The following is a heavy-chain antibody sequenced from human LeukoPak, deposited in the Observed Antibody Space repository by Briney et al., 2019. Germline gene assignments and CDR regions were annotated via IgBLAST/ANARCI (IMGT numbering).Heavy chain of an antibody. Sequence: GTSLRLSCAASGFTFSSYAMHWVRQAPGKGLEWVGVISPDGSIKYYAESVKGRLMISRDNSKNTLYLQMSSLRGEDTALYYCARDPFRGAPDYFDYWGQGSRVTVSS. J-gene: IGHJ4*02. V-gene: IGHV3-30-3*01. CDR1: GFTFSSYA. D-gene: IGHD3-10*01. CDR2: ISPDGSIK. CDR3: ARDPFRGAPDYFDY.